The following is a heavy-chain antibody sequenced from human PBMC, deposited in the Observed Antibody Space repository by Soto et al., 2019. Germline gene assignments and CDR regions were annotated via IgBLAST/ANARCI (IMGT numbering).Heavy chain of an antibody. J-gene: IGHJ3*02. CDR2: IYYSGST. CDR3: ARRIVVVVAATRVHAFDI. D-gene: IGHD2-15*01. Sequence: PSETLSLTCTVSDGSISSSSYYWGWIRQPPGKGLEWIGSIYYSGSTYYNPSLKSRVTISVDTSKNQFSLKLSSVTAADTAVYYCARRIVVVVAATRVHAFDIWGQGTMVTVSS. V-gene: IGHV4-39*01. CDR1: DGSISSSSYY.